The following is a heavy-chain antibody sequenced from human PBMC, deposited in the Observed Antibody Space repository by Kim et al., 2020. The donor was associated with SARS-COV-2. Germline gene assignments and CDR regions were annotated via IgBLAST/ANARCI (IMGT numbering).Heavy chain of an antibody. J-gene: IGHJ4*02. Sequence: SETLSLTCTVSGGSMISFSWSWIRQTPGKGLESLGYLYNNGNTEYNPSLESRVSFSVDTSKKQVSLRLTSVTAADTAIYFCAAEKEEPGARYFDSWGRGILVTVAS. CDR2: LYNNGNT. D-gene: IGHD2-2*01. V-gene: IGHV4-59*01. CDR3: AAEKEEPGARYFDS. CDR1: GGSMISFS.